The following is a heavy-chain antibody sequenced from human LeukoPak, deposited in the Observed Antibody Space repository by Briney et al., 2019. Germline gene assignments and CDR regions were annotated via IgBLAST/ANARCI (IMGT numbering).Heavy chain of an antibody. CDR3: AKGALLDSSGWYQPLDY. CDR2: ISGSGGST. J-gene: IGHJ4*02. V-gene: IGHV3-23*01. CDR1: GFTFSSYA. Sequence: GGSLRLSCAASGFTFSSYAMSWVRQAPGNGLEWVSAISGSGGSTYYADSVKGRFTISRDNSKNTLYLQMNSLRAEDTAVYYCAKGALLDSSGWYQPLDYWGQGTLVTVSS. D-gene: IGHD6-19*01.